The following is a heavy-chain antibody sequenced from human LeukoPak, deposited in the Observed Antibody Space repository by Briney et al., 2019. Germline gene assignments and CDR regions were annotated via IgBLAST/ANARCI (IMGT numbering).Heavy chain of an antibody. D-gene: IGHD3-10*01. CDR2: IWYDGSNK. CDR3: ARDKYYYGSGSSHLDY. J-gene: IGHJ4*02. CDR1: GFTFSSYG. Sequence: GGSLRLSSAASGFTFSSYGMHWVRQAPGKGLEWVAVIWYDGSNKYYADSVKGRFTISRDNSKNTLYLQMNSLRAEDTAVYYCARDKYYYGSGSSHLDYWGQGTLVTVSS. V-gene: IGHV3-33*01.